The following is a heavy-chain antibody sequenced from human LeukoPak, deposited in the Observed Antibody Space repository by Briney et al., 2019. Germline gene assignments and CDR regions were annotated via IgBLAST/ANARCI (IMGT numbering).Heavy chain of an antibody. Sequence: ASVKVSCKTSGYTFTGYYMYWVRQAPGQGLEWMGWINPNSGGTHYPQIFQGRVTMTRDTSISTGYMEVNRLRSDDTAVYYCARGRTTIDYWGQGTLVTDSS. J-gene: IGHJ4*02. V-gene: IGHV1-2*02. D-gene: IGHD4-17*01. CDR1: GYTFTGYY. CDR3: ARGRTTIDY. CDR2: INPNSGGT.